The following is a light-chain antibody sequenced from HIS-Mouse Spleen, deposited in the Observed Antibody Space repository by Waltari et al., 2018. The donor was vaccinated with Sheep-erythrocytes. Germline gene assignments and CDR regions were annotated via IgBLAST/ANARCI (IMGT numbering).Light chain of an antibody. CDR3: SSYTSSSTYWV. Sequence: QSALTQPASVSGSPGQSIPISCTGTSSDVVGYNYVSWYQQHPGKAPKLMIYDVSNRPSGVSNRFSGSKSGNTASLTISGLQAEDEADYYCSSYTSSSTYWVFGGGTKLTVL. CDR2: DVS. J-gene: IGLJ3*02. CDR1: SSDVVGYNY. V-gene: IGLV2-14*03.